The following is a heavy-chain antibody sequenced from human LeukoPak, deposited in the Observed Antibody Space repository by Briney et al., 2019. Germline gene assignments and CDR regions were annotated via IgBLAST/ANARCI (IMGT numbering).Heavy chain of an antibody. CDR2: ICCNGGST. J-gene: IGHJ3*02. D-gene: IGHD5/OR15-5a*01. Sequence: GGTLRLSCSASGFTYSHYAMHWVRHALGKGVEYVLAICCNGGSTYYADSVRDRFPISRDNSKNTLYLQMYSVRAEDTAVYYCVKEVRPRTIVYAFDIWGEGTMVTVSS. V-gene: IGHV3-64D*06. CDR3: VKEVRPRTIVYAFDI. CDR1: GFTYSHYA.